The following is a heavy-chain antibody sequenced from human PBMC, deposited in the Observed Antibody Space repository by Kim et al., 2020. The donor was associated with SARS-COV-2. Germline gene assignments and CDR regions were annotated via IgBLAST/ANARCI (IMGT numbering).Heavy chain of an antibody. CDR2: ISSSGGGT. CDR1: GITFSSYI. J-gene: IGHJ4*02. V-gene: IGHV3-23*01. CDR3: AKEIGGWLGDY. Sequence: GGSLRLSCAASGITFSSYIMTWVRQAPGKGLEWVSGISSSGGGTYYADSVKGRFTISRDNSKNSLYLQMNSLRGEDTAVYYCAKEIGGWLGDYWGQGTLVTVSS. D-gene: IGHD6-19*01.